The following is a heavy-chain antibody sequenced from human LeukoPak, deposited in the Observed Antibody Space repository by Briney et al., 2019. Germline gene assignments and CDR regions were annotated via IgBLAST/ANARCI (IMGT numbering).Heavy chain of an antibody. V-gene: IGHV1-24*01. Sequence: ASVKVSCKASGYTFTSYDINWVRQAPGKGLEWMGGFDPEDGETIYAQKFQGRVTMTEDTSTDTAYMELSSLRSEDTAVYYCATERNSLSGYEDYWGQGTLVTVSS. CDR1: GYTFTSYD. CDR2: FDPEDGET. D-gene: IGHD5-12*01. CDR3: ATERNSLSGYEDY. J-gene: IGHJ4*02.